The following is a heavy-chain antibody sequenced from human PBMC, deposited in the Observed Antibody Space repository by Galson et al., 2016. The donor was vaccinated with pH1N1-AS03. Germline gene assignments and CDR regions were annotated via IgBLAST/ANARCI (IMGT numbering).Heavy chain of an antibody. CDR3: ARNRPRAVSGTDGFDP. CDR2: INPNSGGT. CDR1: GYTLTEYY. D-gene: IGHD3-3*01. Sequence: QSGAEVKKPGESLRISCKASGYTLTEYYLHWVRQAPGQGPEWMGWINPNSGGTKYAQKFQGRVTMTRDTSISTAYMEMSNLKSDDTAVYYCARNRPRAVSGTDGFDPWGQGTLVAVSS. V-gene: IGHV1-2*02. J-gene: IGHJ5*02.